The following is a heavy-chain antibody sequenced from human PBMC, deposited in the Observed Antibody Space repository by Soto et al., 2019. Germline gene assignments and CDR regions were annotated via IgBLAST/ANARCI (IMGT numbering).Heavy chain of an antibody. J-gene: IGHJ6*02. CDR1: GGTFSSYA. D-gene: IGHD3-9*01. V-gene: IGHV1-69*13. CDR2: IIPIFGTA. Sequence: ASVKVSCKASGGTFSSYAISWVRQAPGQGLEWMGGIIPIFGTANYAQKFQGRVTITADESTSTAYMELSSLRSEDTAVYYCARVSYYDILTGYFSYYYYYGMDVWRQGTTVTVSS. CDR3: ARVSYYDILTGYFSYYYYYGMDV.